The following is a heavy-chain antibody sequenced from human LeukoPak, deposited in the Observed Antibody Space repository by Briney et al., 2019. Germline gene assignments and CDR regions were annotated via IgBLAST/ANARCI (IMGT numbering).Heavy chain of an antibody. CDR1: GFTFSSYA. J-gene: IGHJ5*02. CDR3: VRSSASSGPNCFDP. D-gene: IGHD3-10*01. Sequence: GGSLRLSCAASGFTFSSYAMHWVRQAPGKGLEWVAVISYDESNKYYADSVKGRFTISRDNSKNTLYLQMNSLRAEDTAVYYCVRSSASSGPNCFDPWGQGTLVTVSS. CDR2: ISYDESNK. V-gene: IGHV3-30-3*01.